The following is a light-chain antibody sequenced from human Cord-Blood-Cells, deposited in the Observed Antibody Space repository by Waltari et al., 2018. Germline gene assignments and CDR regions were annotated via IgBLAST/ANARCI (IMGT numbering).Light chain of an antibody. CDR1: QSISSW. CDR2: DAS. Sequence: DIKMTQPLPPLSAPEEDRATITCRASQSISSWLAWYQQKPGKAPKLLIYDASSLESGVPSRFSGSGSGTEFTLTISSLQPDDFATYYCQQYNSYSRTFGQGTKVEIK. J-gene: IGKJ1*01. V-gene: IGKV1-5*01. CDR3: QQYNSYSRT.